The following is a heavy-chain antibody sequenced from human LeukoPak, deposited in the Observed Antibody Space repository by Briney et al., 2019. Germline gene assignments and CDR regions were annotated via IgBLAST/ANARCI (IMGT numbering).Heavy chain of an antibody. CDR3: ARVGGSTVVTPGGAFDI. CDR2: INPSGGST. Sequence: ASVKVSCKASGYTFTSYYMHWVRQAPGPGLEWMGIINPSGGSTSYAQKFQGRVTMTRDMSTSPVYMELSSLRSEDTAVYYCARVGGSTVVTPGGAFDIWGQGTMVTVSS. D-gene: IGHD4-23*01. CDR1: GYTFTSYY. J-gene: IGHJ3*02. V-gene: IGHV1-46*01.